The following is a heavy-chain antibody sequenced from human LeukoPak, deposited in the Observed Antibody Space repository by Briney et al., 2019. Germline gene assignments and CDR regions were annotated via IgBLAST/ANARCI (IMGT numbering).Heavy chain of an antibody. CDR2: INHSGST. CDR1: GGSFSGYY. Sequence: SSETLSLTCAVYGGSFSGYYWSWIRQPPGKGLEWIGEINHSGSTNYNPSLKSRVTIPVDTSKNQFSLKLSSVTAADTAVYYCAAYGSGSYGELDYWGQGTLVTVSS. J-gene: IGHJ4*02. CDR3: AAYGSGSYGELDY. V-gene: IGHV4-34*01. D-gene: IGHD3-10*01.